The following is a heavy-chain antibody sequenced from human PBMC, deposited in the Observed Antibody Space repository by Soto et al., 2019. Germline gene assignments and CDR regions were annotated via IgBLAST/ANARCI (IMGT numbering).Heavy chain of an antibody. J-gene: IGHJ4*02. V-gene: IGHV3-23*01. D-gene: IGHD3-9*01. CDR3: AKDHVLRYFDWFSYFDY. CDR1: GFTFSSYA. CDR2: ISASGGST. Sequence: GGSLRLSCTASGFTFSSYAMSWVRQAPGKGLEWVSAISASGGSTYYADSVKGRFTISRDPSKSTLYLQMNSLTAEDTAVYYCAKDHVLRYFDWFSYFDYWGQGALVTAPQ.